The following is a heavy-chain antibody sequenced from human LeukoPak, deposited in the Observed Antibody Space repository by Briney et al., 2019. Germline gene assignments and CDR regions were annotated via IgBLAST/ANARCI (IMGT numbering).Heavy chain of an antibody. V-gene: IGHV4-30-4*08. D-gene: IGHD2-2*01. CDR2: INSGGST. CDR1: GGSISSGDYY. Sequence: SETLSLTCTVSGGSISSGDYYWSWIRQPPGKGLGWMGYINSGGSTYYNPSLKSRVTISVDTSKNQFSLKLSSVTAADTAVYYCARELSVVVPAATFDYFDYWGQGTLVTVSS. J-gene: IGHJ4*02. CDR3: ARELSVVVPAATFDYFDY.